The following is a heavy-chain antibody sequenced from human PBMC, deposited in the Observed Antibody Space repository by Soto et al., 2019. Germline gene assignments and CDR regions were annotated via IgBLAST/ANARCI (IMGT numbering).Heavy chain of an antibody. Sequence: SETLSLTCSVSGGSISSASYYWGWIRQPPGKGLEWIAAIYYSGNIYHNPSLKSRVTMSIDTSKNQFSLKMSSVTAADTAIYYCARLLHDSRGYYYFDYWGRGTLVTVSS. CDR2: IYYSGNI. CDR1: GGSISSASYY. D-gene: IGHD3-22*01. CDR3: ARLLHDSRGYYYFDY. J-gene: IGHJ4*02. V-gene: IGHV4-39*01.